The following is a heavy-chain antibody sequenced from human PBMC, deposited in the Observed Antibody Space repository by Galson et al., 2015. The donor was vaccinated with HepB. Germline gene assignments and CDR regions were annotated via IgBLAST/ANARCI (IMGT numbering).Heavy chain of an antibody. D-gene: IGHD3-22*01. CDR3: TRHYYDSLRGYYYYMDV. CDR2: IRSKANSYAT. J-gene: IGHJ6*03. V-gene: IGHV3-73*01. Sequence: LRLSCAASGFTFSGSAMHWVRQASGKGLEWVGRIRSKANSYATAYAASVKGRFTISRDDSKNTAYLQMNSLKTEDTAVYYCTRHYYDSLRGYYYYMDVWGKGTTVTVSS. CDR1: GFTFSGSA.